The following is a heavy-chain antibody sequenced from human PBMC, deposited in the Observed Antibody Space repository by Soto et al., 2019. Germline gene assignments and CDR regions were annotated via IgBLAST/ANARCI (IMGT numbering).Heavy chain of an antibody. D-gene: IGHD4-17*01. J-gene: IGHJ6*03. Sequence: GGSLRLSCAASGFTFSSYSMNWVRQAPGKGLEWVSYISSSSSTIYYADSVKGRFTISRDNAKNSLYLQMNSLRAEDTAVYYCAREDYGDYGGYYYYYMDVWGKGTTVTVSS. CDR1: GFTFSSYS. CDR3: AREDYGDYGGYYYYYMDV. V-gene: IGHV3-48*01. CDR2: ISSSSSTI.